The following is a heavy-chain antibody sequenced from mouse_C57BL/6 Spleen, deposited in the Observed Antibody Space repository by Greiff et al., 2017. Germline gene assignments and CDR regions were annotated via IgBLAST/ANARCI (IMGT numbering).Heavy chain of an antibody. D-gene: IGHD2-2*01. CDR3: ARGGGYLPFAY. V-gene: IGHV1-9*01. Sequence: VQLQQSGAELMKPGASVKLSCKATGYTFTGYWIEWVKQRPGHGLEWLGEILPGSGSTNYNEQFKGKATFTADTSSHTAYMQLSSLTTEDSAIYYWARGGGYLPFAYWGQGTLVTVSA. CDR2: ILPGSGST. CDR1: GYTFTGYW. J-gene: IGHJ3*01.